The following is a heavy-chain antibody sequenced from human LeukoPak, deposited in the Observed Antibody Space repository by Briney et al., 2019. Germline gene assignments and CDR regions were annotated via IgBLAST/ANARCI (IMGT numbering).Heavy chain of an antibody. J-gene: IGHJ5*02. CDR1: GGSFSGSY. CDR3: ARRGYCTNGVCNNWFDP. CDR2: INHSGST. V-gene: IGHV4-34*01. Sequence: PSETLSLTCAVYGGSFSGSYWSWIRQPPGKGLEWIGEINHSGSTNYNPSLKSRVTISVDTSKNQFSLKLSSVAAADTAVYYCARRGYCTNGVCNNWFDPWGQGTLVTVSS. D-gene: IGHD2-8*01.